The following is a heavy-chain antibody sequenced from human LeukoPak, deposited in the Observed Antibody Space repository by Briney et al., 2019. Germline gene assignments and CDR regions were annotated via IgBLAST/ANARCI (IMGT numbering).Heavy chain of an antibody. CDR1: GGSISSYY. Sequence: SEALSLTCTVSGGSISSYYWSWIRQPPGKELEWIGYVYYTGSTNYNPSPKSRVTISVDTSKNQFSLKLSSVTAADTAIYYCARGYNFIYYFDYWGQGSLVTVSS. J-gene: IGHJ4*02. D-gene: IGHD5-12*01. V-gene: IGHV4-59*01. CDR2: VYYTGST. CDR3: ARGYNFIYYFDY.